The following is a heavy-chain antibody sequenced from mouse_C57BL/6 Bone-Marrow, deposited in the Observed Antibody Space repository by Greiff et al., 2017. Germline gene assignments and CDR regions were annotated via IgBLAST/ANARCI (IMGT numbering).Heavy chain of an antibody. CDR3: ARSSTYYSNYGFAY. CDR2: IDPNSGGT. J-gene: IGHJ3*01. Sequence: VQLQQPGAELVKPGASVKLSCKASGYTFTSYWMHWVKQRPGRGLEWIGRIDPNSGGTKYNEKFKRKATLTVAKPSSTAYMQRSSLTYEDSAVSYCARSSTYYSNYGFAYWGQGTLVTGSA. CDR1: GYTFTSYW. V-gene: IGHV1-72*01. D-gene: IGHD2-5*01.